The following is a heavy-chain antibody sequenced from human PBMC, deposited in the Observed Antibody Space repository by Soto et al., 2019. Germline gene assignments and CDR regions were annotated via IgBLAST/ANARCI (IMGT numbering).Heavy chain of an antibody. CDR3: ARDQSNYYDSSGYYSAFDY. J-gene: IGHJ4*02. D-gene: IGHD3-22*01. Sequence: QVRLVESGGGVVQRGRSLRLSCAASGFTFSSYGMHWVRQAPGKGLEWVAVIWYDGSNKYYADSVKGRFTISRDNSKNTLYLQMNSLRAEDTAVYYCARDQSNYYDSSGYYSAFDYWGQGTLVTVSS. V-gene: IGHV3-33*01. CDR1: GFTFSSYG. CDR2: IWYDGSNK.